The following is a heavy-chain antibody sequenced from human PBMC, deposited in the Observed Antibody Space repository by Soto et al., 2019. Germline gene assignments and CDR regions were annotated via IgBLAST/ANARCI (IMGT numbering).Heavy chain of an antibody. V-gene: IGHV1-58*01. CDR1: GFAFRSSA. Sequence: SVKVSCQTSGFAFRSSAVQWVRQARVQRLEWIGWLVVGTGNTNYAQKFQQRVTISSDRSANTVSMELSSLTSEDTAVYYCAKSSELWELLRHYYYGMDVWGQGTTVTVSS. CDR2: LVVGTGNT. J-gene: IGHJ6*02. CDR3: AKSSELWELLRHYYYGMDV. D-gene: IGHD1-26*01.